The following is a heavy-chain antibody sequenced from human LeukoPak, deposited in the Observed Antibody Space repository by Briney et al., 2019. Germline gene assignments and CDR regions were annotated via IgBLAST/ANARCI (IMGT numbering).Heavy chain of an antibody. V-gene: IGHV4-34*01. CDR1: GVSIIDYY. J-gene: IGHJ4*02. CDR3: ARRRWLRMDFDY. D-gene: IGHD5-12*01. CDR2: INHSGST. Sequence: SETLSLTCTVSGVSIIDYYWSWIRQPPGKGLEWIGEINHSGSTNYNPSLKSRVTISVDTSKNQFSLKLSSVTAADTAVYYCARRRWLRMDFDYWGQGTLVTVSS.